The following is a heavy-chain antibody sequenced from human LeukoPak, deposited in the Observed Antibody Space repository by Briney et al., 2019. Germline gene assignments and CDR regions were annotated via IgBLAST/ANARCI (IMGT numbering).Heavy chain of an antibody. Sequence: GSLRLSCAASGFTFSSYGMHWVRQAPGKGLEWVAVISYDGSNKYYADSVKGRFTISRDNSKNTLYLQMNSLRAEDTAVYYCAKDHFRYCSGGSCYGHTDYWGQGTLVTVSS. D-gene: IGHD2-15*01. CDR1: GFTFSSYG. CDR3: AKDHFRYCSGGSCYGHTDY. J-gene: IGHJ4*02. CDR2: ISYDGSNK. V-gene: IGHV3-30*18.